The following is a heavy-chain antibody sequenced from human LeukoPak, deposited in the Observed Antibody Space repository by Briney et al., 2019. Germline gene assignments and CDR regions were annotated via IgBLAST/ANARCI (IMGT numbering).Heavy chain of an antibody. D-gene: IGHD6-19*01. CDR3: ARDGRGAVAGFDY. CDR1: GFTFSNAW. V-gene: IGHV3-15*01. Sequence: GGSLRLSCAASGFTFSNAWMYWVRQAPGRGLEWVGRIKSKISGGTTDYAAPVKGRFTISRDDSKNTLYLQMNSLRAEDLAVYYCARDGRGAVAGFDYWGQGTLVTVSS. J-gene: IGHJ4*02. CDR2: IKSKISGGTT.